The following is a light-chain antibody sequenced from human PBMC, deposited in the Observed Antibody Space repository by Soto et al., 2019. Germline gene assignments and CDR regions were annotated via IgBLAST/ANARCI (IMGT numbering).Light chain of an antibody. V-gene: IGLV2-14*03. Sequence: QSALTQPASVSGSPGQSITISCTGTNSDVGAYDFVSWYQQHPGKAPKLLIYDVNNWPSGVSTRFSGSKSGNTASLTISGLQAEDEADYFCSSNTNAGTPVVFGGGTKLTVL. CDR3: SSNTNAGTPVV. CDR1: NSDVGAYDF. CDR2: DVN. J-gene: IGLJ2*01.